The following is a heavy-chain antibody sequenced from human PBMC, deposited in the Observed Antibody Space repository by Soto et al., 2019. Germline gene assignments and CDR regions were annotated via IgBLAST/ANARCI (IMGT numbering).Heavy chain of an antibody. CDR1: GGSVTSSSYY. CDR3: GRYGYDYVWGPVYGREV. CDR2: SFYSGSS. D-gene: IGHD3-10*02. V-gene: IGHV4-39*01. J-gene: IGHJ6*02. Sequence: SETLSLTCTVSGGSVTSSSYYWGWIRQPPGKGLEWIGSSFYSGSSFYNPSLKSRITTSVHTSKNQFSLKLSSVTAADTGVYYCGRYGYDYVWGPVYGREVWGQGTTVTVSS.